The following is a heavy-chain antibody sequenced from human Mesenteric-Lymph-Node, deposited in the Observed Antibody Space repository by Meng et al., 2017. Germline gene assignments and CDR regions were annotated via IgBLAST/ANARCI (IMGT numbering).Heavy chain of an antibody. Sequence: QVQLQQWGAGLLKPSETLSLTCAVYGGSFSDYFWTWIRQPPGKGLEWIGEINHSGSTNYNPSLKSRVTISVDTSKNQFSLKLTSVTATDTAVYYCARADKVRFDYWGQGTLVTVSS. CDR1: GGSFSDYF. CDR3: ARADKVRFDY. J-gene: IGHJ4*02. V-gene: IGHV4-34*01. CDR2: INHSGST.